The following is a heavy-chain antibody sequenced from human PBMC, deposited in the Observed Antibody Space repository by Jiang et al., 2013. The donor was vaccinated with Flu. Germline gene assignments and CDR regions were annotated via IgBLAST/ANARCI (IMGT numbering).Heavy chain of an antibody. Sequence: VQLVESGGGLVQPGGSLRLSCAASGFSFSSYEMNWVRQAPGKGLEWVLYISSSGSNIQYADSVKGRFTISRDSAKNSLYLQLHSLRAEDTAVYYCARGRGSDFWDGLQGAMDVWGQGTPVIVSS. CDR2: ISSSGSNI. CDR3: ARGRGSDFWDGLQGAMDV. V-gene: IGHV3-48*03. J-gene: IGHJ6*02. CDR1: GFSFSSYE. D-gene: IGHD3/OR15-3a*01.